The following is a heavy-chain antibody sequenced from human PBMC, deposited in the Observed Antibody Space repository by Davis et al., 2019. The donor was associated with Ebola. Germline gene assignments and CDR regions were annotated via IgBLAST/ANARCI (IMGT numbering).Heavy chain of an antibody. D-gene: IGHD1-26*01. CDR3: ARHGILRGAFDI. J-gene: IGHJ3*02. Sequence: SETLSLTCTVSGGSISSSSYYWGWIRQPPGKGLEWIGSIYYSGSTYYNPSLKSRVTISVDTSKNQFSLKLSSVTAADTAVYYCARHGILRGAFDIWGQGTMVTVSS. CDR1: GGSISSSSYY. V-gene: IGHV4-39*01. CDR2: IYYSGST.